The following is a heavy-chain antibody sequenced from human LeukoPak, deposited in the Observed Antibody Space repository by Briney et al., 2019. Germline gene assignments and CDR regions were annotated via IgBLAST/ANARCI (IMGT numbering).Heavy chain of an antibody. J-gene: IGHJ4*02. CDR1: GFTFSSYG. V-gene: IGHV3-30*18. CDR3: AKETLIHFDD. D-gene: IGHD5-18*01. CDR2: ISYDGSNK. Sequence: GRSLRLSCAASGFTFSSYGMHWVRQAPGKGLEWVAIISYDGSNKYYADSVKGRFTISRDNSKSTLYLQMNSLRPEGTAVYYCAKETLIHFDDWGQGTLVTVSS.